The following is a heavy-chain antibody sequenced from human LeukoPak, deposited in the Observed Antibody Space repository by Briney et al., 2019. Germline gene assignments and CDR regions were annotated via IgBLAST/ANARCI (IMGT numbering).Heavy chain of an antibody. D-gene: IGHD2-21*02. J-gene: IGHJ6*02. CDR3: ARLMTALSKYGMDV. CDR1: GFTFSSYW. CDR2: IKQDESEK. V-gene: IGHV3-7*01. Sequence: GGSLRLSCVASGFTFSSYWMSWVRRAPGKGLEWVANIKQDESEKYYVDSVKGRFTVSRDNAKNSLYLQMNSLRAEDTAVYYCARLMTALSKYGMDVWGQGTTVTVSS.